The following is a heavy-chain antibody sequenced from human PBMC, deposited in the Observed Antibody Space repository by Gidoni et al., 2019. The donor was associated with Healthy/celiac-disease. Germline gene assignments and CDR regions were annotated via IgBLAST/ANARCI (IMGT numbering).Heavy chain of an antibody. D-gene: IGHD6-6*01. CDR2: MNPNSGNT. CDR3: ARIAARRRNYFDY. V-gene: IGHV1-8*01. CDR1: GYTFTSYD. Sequence: QVQLVQSGAEVKKPGASVTVSCKASGYTFTSYDINWVRQATGKGLEWIGWMNPNSGNTGYAQKFQGRVNMTRNTSISTAYMELSSLRSEDRAVYYCARIAARRRNYFDYWGQGTLVTVSS. J-gene: IGHJ4*02.